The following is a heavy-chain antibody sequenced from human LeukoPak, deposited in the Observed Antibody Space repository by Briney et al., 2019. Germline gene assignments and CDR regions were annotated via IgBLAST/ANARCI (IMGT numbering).Heavy chain of an antibody. Sequence: ASVKVSCKASGCTFTSYGISWVRQAPGQGLEWMGWISAYNGNTNYAQKLQGRVTMTTDSSTSTAYMELRSLRSDDTAVYYCARVGSSSPSDYYMDVWGKGTTVTVSS. CDR1: GCTFTSYG. CDR3: ARVGSSSPSDYYMDV. V-gene: IGHV1-18*01. J-gene: IGHJ6*03. CDR2: ISAYNGNT. D-gene: IGHD6-13*01.